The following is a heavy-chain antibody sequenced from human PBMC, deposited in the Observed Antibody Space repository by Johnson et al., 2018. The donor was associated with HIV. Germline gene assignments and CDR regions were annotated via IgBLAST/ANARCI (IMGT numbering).Heavy chain of an antibody. D-gene: IGHD2-8*02. J-gene: IGHJ3*02. CDR2: ISYDGSNK. Sequence: VQLMESGGGVVQPGMSLRLSCAASGFTFSSYAMHWVRQAPGKGLEWVAVISYDGSNKYYADSVKGRFTISRDNSKNTLYLQMNSLRAEDTAVYYCAREPWSHDAFDIWGQGTMVTVSS. CDR3: AREPWSHDAFDI. V-gene: IGHV3-30-3*01. CDR1: GFTFSSYA.